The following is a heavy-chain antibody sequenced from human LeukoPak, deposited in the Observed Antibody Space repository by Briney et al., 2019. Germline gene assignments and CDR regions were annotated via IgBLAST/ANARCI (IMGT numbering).Heavy chain of an antibody. V-gene: IGHV3-43*01. J-gene: IGHJ4*02. Sequence: PPGGSLRLSCAASGFTFSSYSMNWVRQAPGKGLEWVSLISWDGGSAYYADSVKGRFTISRDNSKNSLYLQMNSLRTEDTALYYCAKVSMRWELQSVFDYWGQGTLVTVSS. CDR1: GFTFSSYS. CDR3: AKVSMRWELQSVFDY. D-gene: IGHD1-26*01. CDR2: ISWDGGSA.